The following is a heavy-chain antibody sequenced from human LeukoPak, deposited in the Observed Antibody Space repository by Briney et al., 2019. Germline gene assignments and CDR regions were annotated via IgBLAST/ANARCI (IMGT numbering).Heavy chain of an antibody. Sequence: GGSVSLFCAPSGFTFDNYPMCWARQSPGGGRECLSGISSHGDRTYYADAVKGRFTISRDNAKNTLYLQMGSLRGKDMAVYYCARTHSQGYNYGMDVWGQGTTVTVSS. CDR1: GFTFDNYP. J-gene: IGHJ6*02. D-gene: IGHD5-18*01. CDR3: ARTHSQGYNYGMDV. CDR2: ISSHGDRT. V-gene: IGHV3-64*02.